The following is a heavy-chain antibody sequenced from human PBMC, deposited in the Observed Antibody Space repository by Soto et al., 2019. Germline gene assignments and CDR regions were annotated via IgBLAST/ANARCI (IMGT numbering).Heavy chain of an antibody. CDR3: AKVEQQLVRKYYYYGMDV. CDR1: VFTFSSYG. V-gene: IGHV3-30*18. Sequence: PRGSLRLSCAAYVFTFSSYGMHWVRQAPGKGLEWVAVISYDGSNKYYADSVKGRFTISRDNSKNTLYLQMNSLRAEDTAVYYYAKVEQQLVRKYYYYGMDVWGQGTTVTVSS. J-gene: IGHJ6*02. D-gene: IGHD6-13*01. CDR2: ISYDGSNK.